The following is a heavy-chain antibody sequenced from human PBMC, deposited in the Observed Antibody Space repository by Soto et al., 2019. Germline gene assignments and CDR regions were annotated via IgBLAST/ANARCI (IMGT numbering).Heavy chain of an antibody. CDR2: FDPEDGET. CDR3: ATVFFITGTTLLFDY. D-gene: IGHD1-7*01. Sequence: ASVKVSCKVSGYTLTELSMHWVRQAPGKGLEWMGGFDPEDGETIYAQKFQGRVTMTEDTSTDTAYMELSSLRSEDTAVYYCATVFFITGTTLLFDYRGQGTLVTVSS. J-gene: IGHJ4*02. V-gene: IGHV1-24*01. CDR1: GYTLTELS.